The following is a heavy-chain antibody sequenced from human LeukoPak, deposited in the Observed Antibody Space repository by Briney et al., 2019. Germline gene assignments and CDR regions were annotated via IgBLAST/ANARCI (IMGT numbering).Heavy chain of an antibody. V-gene: IGHV4-4*07. CDR1: GGSISSYY. CDR3: AREIPLVGATDY. CDR2: AYTSGST. D-gene: IGHD1-26*01. J-gene: IGHJ4*02. Sequence: SETLSLTCTVSGGSISSYYWSWIRQPAGKGLEWIGRAYTSGSTNYNPSLKSRVTMSVDTSKNQFSLKLSSVTAADTAVYYCAREIPLVGATDYWGQGTLVTVSS.